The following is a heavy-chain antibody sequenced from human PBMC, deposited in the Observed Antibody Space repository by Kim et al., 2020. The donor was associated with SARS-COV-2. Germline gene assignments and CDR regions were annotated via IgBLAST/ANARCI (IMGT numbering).Heavy chain of an antibody. CDR1: GFTFSTYA. Sequence: GGSLRLSCAASGFTFSTYAMSWVRQAPGKGLEWVSSISGRGISTYYADSVKGRFTVSRDNSKNTLYLQMNSLRAEDTAVYYCAKVIHSALAYWGQGTLVTVSS. D-gene: IGHD5-18*01. CDR3: AKVIHSALAY. J-gene: IGHJ4*02. V-gene: IGHV3-23*01. CDR2: ISGRGIST.